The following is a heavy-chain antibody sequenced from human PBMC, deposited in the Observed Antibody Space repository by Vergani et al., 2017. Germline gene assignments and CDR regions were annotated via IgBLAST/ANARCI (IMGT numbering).Heavy chain of an antibody. Sequence: QVQLVQSGAEVKKPGSSVKVSCKASGGTFSSYSISWVRQAPGQGLEWMGRIIHILGTANDARKYQGRVTMTADESTSTAYMGLSSLRSEDTAVYYGARDRSSSWYLEAFDIWGQGTMVTVSS. CDR3: ARDRSSSWYLEAFDI. D-gene: IGHD6-13*01. CDR1: GGTFSSYS. V-gene: IGHV1-69*11. J-gene: IGHJ3*02. CDR2: IIHILGTA.